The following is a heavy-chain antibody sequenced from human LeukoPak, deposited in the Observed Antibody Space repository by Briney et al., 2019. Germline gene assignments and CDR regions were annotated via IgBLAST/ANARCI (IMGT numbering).Heavy chain of an antibody. D-gene: IGHD1-1*01. J-gene: IGHJ4*02. CDR1: GFTFSSYA. V-gene: IGHV3-30-3*01. CDR2: ISYDGSNK. CDR3: ALDQGY. Sequence: GGSLRLSYAASGFTFSSYAMHWVRQAPGKGLEWVAVISYDGSNKYYADSVKGRFTISRDNSKNTLYLQMNSLRAEDTAVYYCALDQGYWGQGTLVTVSS.